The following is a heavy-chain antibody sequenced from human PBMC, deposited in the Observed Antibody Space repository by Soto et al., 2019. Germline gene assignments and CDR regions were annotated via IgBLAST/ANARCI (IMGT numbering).Heavy chain of an antibody. V-gene: IGHV4-34*01. CDR1: GGSFSGYY. CDR3: ARDGGVRDYYFSCGYPGYYCDRMDV. J-gene: IGHJ6*02. CDR2: INHSGST. D-gene: IGHD3-22*01. Sequence: PETLSLTCAVYGGSFSGYYWSGIRQPPGKGLEWIGEINHSGSTNYNPSLKSRVTISVDTSKNQFSLKLSSVTAADTAVYYCARDGGVRDYYFSCGYPGYYCDRMDVSTRRSTVTGSS.